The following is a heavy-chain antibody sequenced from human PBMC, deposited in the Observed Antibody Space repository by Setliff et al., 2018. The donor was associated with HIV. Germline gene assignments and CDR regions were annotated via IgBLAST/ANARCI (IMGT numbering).Heavy chain of an antibody. Sequence: SVTVSCKASGVPFNYSFITWVRQAPGQGLEWMGGVVPTIHEATYAQKFQGRVTITADESATTVYMEMSGLTSEDTAIYYCARGADASGYFYREYFQHWGRALWSPSPQ. CDR3: ARGADASGYFYREYFQH. V-gene: IGHV1-69*13. CDR1: GVPFNYSF. D-gene: IGHD3-22*01. CDR2: VVPTIHEA. J-gene: IGHJ1*01.